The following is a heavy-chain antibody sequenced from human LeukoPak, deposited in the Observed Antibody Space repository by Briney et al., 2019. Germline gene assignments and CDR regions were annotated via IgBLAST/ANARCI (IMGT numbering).Heavy chain of an antibody. CDR2: INSDGSNT. Sequence: GGSLRLSCAASGFTFSSFWMHWVRQDPGKGLVWVSRINSDGSNTNYADYVKGRFTISRDTSKNTLYLQMNSLRAEDTAVYYCARVYYGSGSLYYYYYYMDVWGKGTTVTISS. CDR3: ARVYYGSGSLYYYYYYMDV. V-gene: IGHV3-74*01. CDR1: GFTFSSFW. J-gene: IGHJ6*03. D-gene: IGHD3-10*01.